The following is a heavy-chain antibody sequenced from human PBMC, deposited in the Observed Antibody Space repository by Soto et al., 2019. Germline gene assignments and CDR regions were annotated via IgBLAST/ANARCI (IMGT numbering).Heavy chain of an antibody. D-gene: IGHD6-19*01. CDR2: VYWDDVK. CDR3: AHKHTAVTAVPDY. J-gene: IGHJ4*02. CDR1: GFSLGTSGVG. Sequence: QITLKESGPTLVKPTQTLTLTCTFSGFSLGTSGVGVAWIRQPPGQALEWLALVYWDDVKHYNPSLKSRLTITRDTSQNQVVLTMTTMDPVDTATYYCAHKHTAVTAVPDYWGQGTLVTVSS. V-gene: IGHV2-5*02.